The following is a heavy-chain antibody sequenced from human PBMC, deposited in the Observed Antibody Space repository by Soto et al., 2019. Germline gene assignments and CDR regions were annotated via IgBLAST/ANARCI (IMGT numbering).Heavy chain of an antibody. CDR3: ASDYGGNSSLDY. CDR1: GFTFSSYS. V-gene: IGHV3-21*01. Sequence: AGSLRLSCAVSGFTFSSYSMNWVRQAPGKGLEWVSSISSSSSYIYYADSVKGRFTISRDNAKNSLYLQMNSLRAEDTAVHSCASDYGGNSSLDYWGQGTLVTVS. J-gene: IGHJ4*02. D-gene: IGHD2-21*02. CDR2: ISSSSSYI.